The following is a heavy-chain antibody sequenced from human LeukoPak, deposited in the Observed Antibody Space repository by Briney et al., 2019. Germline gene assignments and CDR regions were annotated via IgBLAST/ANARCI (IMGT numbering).Heavy chain of an antibody. V-gene: IGHV3-9*01. J-gene: IGHJ3*02. Sequence: GGSLRLSCAASGFTFDDYAMHWVRHAPGKGLEWVSGISWNSGSIGYADSVKGRFTISRDNAKNSLYLQMNRLRAEDTALYDCAKDESIAARRAFDIWGQGTMVTVSS. CDR3: AKDESIAARRAFDI. CDR2: ISWNSGSI. D-gene: IGHD6-6*01. CDR1: GFTFDDYA.